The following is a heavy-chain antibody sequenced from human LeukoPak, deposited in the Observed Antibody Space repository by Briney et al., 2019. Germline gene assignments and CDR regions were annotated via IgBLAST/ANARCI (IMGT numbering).Heavy chain of an antibody. V-gene: IGHV3-23*01. J-gene: IGHJ4*02. CDR1: GFTFSSYA. CDR3: AKEGLWSSSGLPFDY. D-gene: IGHD6-19*01. Sequence: GGSLRLSCAASGFTFSSYALSWVRQAPGRGLEWVSGTSGSGGSTYYADSVKGHFTISRDNSKNTLYLQMNSLRAEDTAVYYCAKEGLWSSSGLPFDYWGQGTLVTVSS. CDR2: TSGSGGST.